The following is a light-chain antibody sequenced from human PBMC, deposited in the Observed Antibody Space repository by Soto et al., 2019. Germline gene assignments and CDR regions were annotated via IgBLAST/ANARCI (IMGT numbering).Light chain of an antibody. V-gene: IGKV3-20*01. J-gene: IGKJ3*01. Sequence: EIVLTQSPGTLSLSPGERATLSCRATQSISSSYLAWYQQRPGQAPRLIIFGASYRATGIPDRFSGSGSGTDFSLTISRLEPEDFAVHYCQQYSSSPPEFTFGPGTKVDSK. CDR3: QQYSSSPPEFT. CDR2: GAS. CDR1: QSISSSY.